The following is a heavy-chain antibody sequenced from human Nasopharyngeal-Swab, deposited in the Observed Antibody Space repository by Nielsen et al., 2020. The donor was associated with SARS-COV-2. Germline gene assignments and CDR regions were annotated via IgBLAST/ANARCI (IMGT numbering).Heavy chain of an antibody. CDR3: ARGAIYYDGSALPSI. Sequence: GGSLRLSCSASGFIFKNYAMNWVRQAPGRGLEWVSAISGADDSTKYADSVKGRFTISRDNSKDTLYLHMNSLRAEDTAVYYCARGAIYYDGSALPSIWGQGTMVTVSS. CDR1: GFIFKNYA. V-gene: IGHV3-23*01. J-gene: IGHJ3*02. D-gene: IGHD3-22*01. CDR2: ISGADDST.